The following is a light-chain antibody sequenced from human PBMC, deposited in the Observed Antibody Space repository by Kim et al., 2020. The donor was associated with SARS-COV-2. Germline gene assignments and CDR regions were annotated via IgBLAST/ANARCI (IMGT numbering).Light chain of an antibody. CDR3: QQRGHWLT. CDR1: QSVGTY. CDR2: DAS. J-gene: IGKJ4*01. V-gene: IGKV3-11*01. Sequence: SLSTRDRAALSGRASQSVGTYVAWYQQKRSQPPRLLIYDASTRATGIPARFSGGGSGTDFIRSISSLEPEDFAVYYCQQRGHWLTFGRGTKVDIK.